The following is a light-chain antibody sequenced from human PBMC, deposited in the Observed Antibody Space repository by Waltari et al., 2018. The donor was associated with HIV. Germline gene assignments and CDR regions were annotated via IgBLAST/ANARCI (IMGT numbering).Light chain of an antibody. Sequence: QSALTQPPSASGSPGQSVTISCTGTSSDVGCYNYVSWYQQPPGKAPKLMFYEVSKRPSGVPDRFFGSKSGNTASLTVSGLQAEDEADYYCAAWDDSLSGPVFGVGTKLTVL. J-gene: IGLJ3*02. V-gene: IGLV2-8*01. CDR2: EVS. CDR3: AAWDDSLSGPV. CDR1: SSDVGCYNY.